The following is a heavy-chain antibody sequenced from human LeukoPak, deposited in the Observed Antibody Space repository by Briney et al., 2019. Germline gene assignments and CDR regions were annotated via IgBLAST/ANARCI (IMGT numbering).Heavy chain of an antibody. V-gene: IGHV3-74*01. CDR2: IASDGSST. Sequence: GGSLRLSCAASGFTLSSYWMNWVRQAPGKGLVWVSRIASDGSSTTYADSVKGRFSISRDNAKNTLYLQMNSLRVEDTAVYFCARGGHCSTTSCSNYDGMDVWGQGTTLTVSS. CDR1: GFTLSSYW. D-gene: IGHD2-2*01. J-gene: IGHJ6*02. CDR3: ARGGHCSTTSCSNYDGMDV.